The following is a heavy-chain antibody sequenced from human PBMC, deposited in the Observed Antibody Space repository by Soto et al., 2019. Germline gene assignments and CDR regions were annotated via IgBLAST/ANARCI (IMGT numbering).Heavy chain of an antibody. Sequence: GGSLRLSCAASGFTFSSYSMNWVRQAPGKGLEWVSSISSSSSYIYYADSVKGRFTISRDNAKNSLYLQMNSLRAEDTAVYYCARSSPIRFLEWLFLHYWGQGTLVTVSS. CDR2: ISSSSSYI. CDR3: ARSSPIRFLEWLFLHY. CDR1: GFTFSSYS. J-gene: IGHJ4*02. V-gene: IGHV3-21*01. D-gene: IGHD3-3*01.